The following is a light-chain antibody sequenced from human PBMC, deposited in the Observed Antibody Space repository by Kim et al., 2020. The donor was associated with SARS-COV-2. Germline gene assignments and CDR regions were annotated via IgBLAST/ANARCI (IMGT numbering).Light chain of an antibody. Sequence: LSPGERATLSCRASQNINSYLAWYQQRSGQAPRLLIYAASYRATGISDRFSGSGSGTDFSLTISRLEPEDFAVYYCQQYGSSSVTFGGGTKVDIK. V-gene: IGKV3-20*01. CDR3: QQYGSSSVT. CDR2: AAS. J-gene: IGKJ4*01. CDR1: QNINSY.